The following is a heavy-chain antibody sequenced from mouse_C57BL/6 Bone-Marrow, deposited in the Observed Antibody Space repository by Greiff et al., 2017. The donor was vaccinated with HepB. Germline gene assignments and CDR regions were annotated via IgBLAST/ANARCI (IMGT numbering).Heavy chain of an antibody. J-gene: IGHJ4*01. CDR1: GFTFNTYA. CDR3: VREAAAQATYYYAMDY. D-gene: IGHD3-2*02. V-gene: IGHV10-3*01. CDR2: IRSKSSNYAT. Sequence: EVMLVESGGGLVQPKGSLKLSCAASGFTFNTYAMHWVRQAPGKGLEWVARIRSKSSNYATYYADSVKDRFTISRDDSQSMLYLQMNNPKTEDTAMYYCVREAAAQATYYYAMDYWGQGTSVTVSS.